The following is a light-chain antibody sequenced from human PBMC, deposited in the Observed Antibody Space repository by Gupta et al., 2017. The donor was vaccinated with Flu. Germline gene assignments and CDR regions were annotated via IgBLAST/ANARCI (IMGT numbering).Light chain of an antibody. J-gene: IGKJ3*01. CDR2: DAS. CDR1: QDISNL. Sequence: RVTITCQASQDISNLLNWYQQKPGRAPKLLIYDASNLETGVPSRFSGSGSGTDFTFTISSLQPEDAATYYCQQYDNLPPLFTFGPGTKVDIK. V-gene: IGKV1-33*01. CDR3: QQYDNLPPLFT.